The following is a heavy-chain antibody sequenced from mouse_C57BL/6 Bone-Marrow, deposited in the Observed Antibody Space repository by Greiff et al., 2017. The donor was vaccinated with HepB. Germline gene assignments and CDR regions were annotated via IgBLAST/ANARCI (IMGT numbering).Heavy chain of an antibody. J-gene: IGHJ3*01. V-gene: IGHV1-66*01. Sequence: QVHVKQSGPELVKPGASVKISCKASGYSFTSYYIHWVKQRPGQGLEWIGWIYPGSGNTKYNEKFKGKATLTADTSSSTAYMQLSSLTSEDSAVYYCARYRDYGISSWFAYWGQGTLVTVSA. CDR1: GYSFTSYY. D-gene: IGHD1-1*01. CDR2: IYPGSGNT. CDR3: ARYRDYGISSWFAY.